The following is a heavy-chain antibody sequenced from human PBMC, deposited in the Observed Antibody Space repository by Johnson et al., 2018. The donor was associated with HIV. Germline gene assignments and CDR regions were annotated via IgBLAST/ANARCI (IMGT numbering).Heavy chain of an antibody. J-gene: IGHJ3*01. CDR2: ISAFGLTM. CDR1: GFTFSDYY. CDR3: ARDSSGSLD. Sequence: QVQLMESGGGLVQPGGSLRLSCAASGFTFSDYYMGWIRQAPGKGLEWISYISAFGLTMSYAASVKGRFTISRDNAKNTLFLEMNGLRVEDTAVYFCARDSSGSLDWGQGTMVTVS. D-gene: IGHD1-26*01. V-gene: IGHV3-11*04.